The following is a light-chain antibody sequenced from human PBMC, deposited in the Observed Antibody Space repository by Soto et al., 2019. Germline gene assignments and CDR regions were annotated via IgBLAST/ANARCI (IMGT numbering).Light chain of an antibody. Sequence: QSALTQPPSASGSPGQSVTISCTGTSSDVGGYDYVSWYQQHPGEAPKLMIYEVSKRPSGVPDRFSGSKSGDTASLSVSGLHADDEADYYCSWYVGSNIFVFGTGTKLTVL. CDR2: EVS. CDR1: SSDVGGYDY. CDR3: SWYVGSNIFV. V-gene: IGLV2-8*01. J-gene: IGLJ1*01.